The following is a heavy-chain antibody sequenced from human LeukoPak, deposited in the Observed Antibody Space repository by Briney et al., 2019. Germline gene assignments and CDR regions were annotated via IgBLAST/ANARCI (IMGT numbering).Heavy chain of an antibody. J-gene: IGHJ4*02. D-gene: IGHD3-3*01. Sequence: PSQTLSLTCTVSGGSISSGLYSWSWIRQPAGKGLEWIGRFYTSGSTNSNPSLKSRVSISVDTSKNQFSLKLSSVTAADTAVYYCARVNFWSGYSDYWGQGTLVTVSS. V-gene: IGHV4-61*02. CDR2: FYTSGST. CDR1: GGSISSGLYS. CDR3: ARVNFWSGYSDY.